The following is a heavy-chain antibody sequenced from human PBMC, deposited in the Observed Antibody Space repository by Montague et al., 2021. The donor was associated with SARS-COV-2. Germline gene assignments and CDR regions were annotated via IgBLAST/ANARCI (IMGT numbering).Heavy chain of an antibody. Sequence: SETLSLTCSFSGTTRKNNYYWGWIRRPPGKGLEWVGSLYYSGNAYYSPSLRSRVTISVDTSGSQFSLQLTSVTVADTAIYYCARGIDFGLVASRSHYFDTWGQGTLVSVSS. CDR1: GTTRKNNYY. CDR2: LYYSGNA. D-gene: IGHD3-3*01. J-gene: IGHJ4*02. V-gene: IGHV4-39*01. CDR3: ARGIDFGLVASRSHYFDT.